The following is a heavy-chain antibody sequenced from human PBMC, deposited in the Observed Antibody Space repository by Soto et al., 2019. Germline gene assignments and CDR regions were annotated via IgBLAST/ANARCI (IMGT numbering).Heavy chain of an antibody. D-gene: IGHD3-3*01. V-gene: IGHV3-74*01. Sequence: GGSLRLSCAASGFTFSSYWMHWVRQAPGKGLVWVSRINSDGSSTSYADSVKGRFTISRDNAKNTLYLQMNSLRAEDTAVYYCASSTIFPPTDPDYYYYYGMDVWGQGTTVTVSS. CDR3: ASSTIFPPTDPDYYYYYGMDV. J-gene: IGHJ6*02. CDR1: GFTFSSYW. CDR2: INSDGSST.